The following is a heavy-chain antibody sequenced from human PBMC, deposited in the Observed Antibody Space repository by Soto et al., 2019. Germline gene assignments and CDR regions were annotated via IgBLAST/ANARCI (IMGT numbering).Heavy chain of an antibody. CDR3: ARDRRITIFGVVITDYYGMDV. J-gene: IGHJ6*02. D-gene: IGHD3-3*01. CDR2: ISYDGSNK. V-gene: IGHV3-30-3*01. Sequence: PGGSLRLSCAASGFTFSSYAMHWVRQAPGKGLEWVAVISYDGSNKYYADSVKGRFTISRDNSKNTLYLQMNSLRAEDTAVYYCARDRRITIFGVVITDYYGMDVWGQGTTVTDSS. CDR1: GFTFSSYA.